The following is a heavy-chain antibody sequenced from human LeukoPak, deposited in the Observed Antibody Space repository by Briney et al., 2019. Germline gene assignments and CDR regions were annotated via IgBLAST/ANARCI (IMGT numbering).Heavy chain of an antibody. D-gene: IGHD1-26*01. V-gene: IGHV3-7*01. CDR1: GFTLSSYW. J-gene: IGHJ4*02. CDR3: ARDLFSGSYYEDF. Sequence: GGSLRLSCAASGFTLSSYWMSWVRQAPGKGLEWVVNIDEDGSSKYYVDSVKGRFSISRDDAKNSLYLQMNSLRAEDTAVYYCARDLFSGSYYEDFWGQGTLVTVSS. CDR2: IDEDGSSK.